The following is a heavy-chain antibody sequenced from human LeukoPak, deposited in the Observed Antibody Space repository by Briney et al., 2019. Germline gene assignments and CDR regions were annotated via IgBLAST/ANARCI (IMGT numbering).Heavy chain of an antibody. CDR3: VRSGSYFSK. Sequence: GGSLRLSCAASGFIFSSHWMSWVRQAPGEGLEWVANINLDGNDKNYVDSVKGRFTISRDNAKTSLYLQMNGLRAEDTAMYYCVRSGSYFSKWGQGTLVTVSS. J-gene: IGHJ4*02. V-gene: IGHV3-7*01. D-gene: IGHD1-26*01. CDR2: INLDGNDK. CDR1: GFIFSSHW.